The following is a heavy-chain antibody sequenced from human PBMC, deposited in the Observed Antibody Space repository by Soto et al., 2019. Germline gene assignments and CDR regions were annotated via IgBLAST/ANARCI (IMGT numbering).Heavy chain of an antibody. CDR1: EFTFNIYG. Sequence: PGGSLRLSCAASEFTFNIYGMHWVRQAPGEGLEWVSVIVSGGSTHYADSVTGRFTVSRDVSNNTVYLHMSSLRAEDTAVYFCATDSRNVGIGYFDSWGLGTLVTVSS. CDR2: IVSGGST. V-gene: IGHV3-53*01. J-gene: IGHJ4*02. CDR3: ATDSRNVGIGYFDS. D-gene: IGHD1-26*01.